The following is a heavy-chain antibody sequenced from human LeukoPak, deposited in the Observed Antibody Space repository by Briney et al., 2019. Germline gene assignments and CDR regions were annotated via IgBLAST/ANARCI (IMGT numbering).Heavy chain of an antibody. CDR1: GYSFTSYW. D-gene: IGHD3-3*01. J-gene: IGHJ6*03. CDR2: IYPGDSDT. CDR3: ARHRSDFWSGLHYYYYMDV. Sequence: GESLKISCKGSGYSFTSYWIGWVRQMPGKGLEWMGIIYPGDSDTRYSPSFQGQVTISADKSISTAYLQWSSLKASDTAMYYCARHRSDFWSGLHYYYYMDVWGKGTTVTVSS. V-gene: IGHV5-51*01.